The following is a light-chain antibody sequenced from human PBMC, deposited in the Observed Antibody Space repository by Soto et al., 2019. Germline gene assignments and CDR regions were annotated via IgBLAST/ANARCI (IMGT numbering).Light chain of an antibody. Sequence: EIVMTQSPCTLSVSPGERATLSCRASQSVSSNLAWYQQKPGQAPRLLIYGASTRATGIPARFSGSGSGTEFTLTISSLHSEDFAVYYCHQYNNWPRTFGQGTRWIS. J-gene: IGKJ1*01. CDR2: GAS. V-gene: IGKV3-15*01. CDR1: QSVSSN. CDR3: HQYNNWPRT.